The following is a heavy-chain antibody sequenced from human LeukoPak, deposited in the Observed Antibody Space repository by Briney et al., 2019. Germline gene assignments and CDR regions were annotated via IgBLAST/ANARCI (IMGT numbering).Heavy chain of an antibody. J-gene: IGHJ6*02. CDR1: GLTVSSYR. D-gene: IGHD3-10*01. Sequence: PGGSLRLSCAASGLTVSSYRMDWVRQAPGKGLEWVSSISSSGDYIYYADSVKGRFTISRDNAKNSLYLQMNSLRAEDTAVYYCARGWYFGSGTYYYYYGMDVWGQGTTVTVSS. CDR2: ISSSGDYI. CDR3: ARGWYFGSGTYYYYYGMDV. V-gene: IGHV3-21*01.